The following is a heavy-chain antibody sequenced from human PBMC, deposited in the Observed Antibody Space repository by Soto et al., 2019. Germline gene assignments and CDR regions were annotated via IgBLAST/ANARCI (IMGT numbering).Heavy chain of an antibody. J-gene: IGHJ6*02. D-gene: IGHD3-3*01. Sequence: SETLSLTCTVPGGSISGYYWIWMRQPPGKGLEWIGYIYNSGSTNYNPALKSRVTISVDTSKNQFSLKLSSVTAADTAVYYCARTYYDFWSGYPSPYENYYYGMDVWAQGTTVTVSS. V-gene: IGHV4-4*08. CDR1: GGSISGYY. CDR2: IYNSGST. CDR3: ARTYYDFWSGYPSPYENYYYGMDV.